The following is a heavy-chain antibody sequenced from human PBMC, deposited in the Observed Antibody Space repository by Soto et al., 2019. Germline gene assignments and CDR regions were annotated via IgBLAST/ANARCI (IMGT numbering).Heavy chain of an antibody. Sequence: QITLKESGPTLVKPTQTLTLTCTFSGFSLSTSGAAVGWIRQPPGKALDWLALIYWDDDKRYSPSLKSRLTITKDTSKNQVILTVTNMDPVDTATYYCAHCRRDRGIITPSYWGQGTLVTVSS. CDR2: IYWDDDK. CDR3: AHCRRDRGIITPSY. J-gene: IGHJ4*02. CDR1: GFSLSTSGAA. D-gene: IGHD3-10*01. V-gene: IGHV2-5*02.